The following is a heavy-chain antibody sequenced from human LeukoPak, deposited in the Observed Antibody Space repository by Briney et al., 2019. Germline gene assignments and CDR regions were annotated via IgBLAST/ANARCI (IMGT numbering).Heavy chain of an antibody. D-gene: IGHD3-10*01. J-gene: IGHJ4*02. CDR3: ARVLGAGSFGY. CDR2: IKWNGGST. V-gene: IGHV3-20*04. CDR1: GFTVDDYG. Sequence: GGSLRLSCAASGFTVDDYGMSWVRQAPGKGLEWVSGIKWNGGSTGYADSVKGRFTISRDNAKNSLYLQMNSLRAEDTALYYCARVLGAGSFGYWGQGTLVTVSS.